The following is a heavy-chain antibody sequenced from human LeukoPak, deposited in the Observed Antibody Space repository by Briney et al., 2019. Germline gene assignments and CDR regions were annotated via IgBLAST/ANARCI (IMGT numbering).Heavy chain of an antibody. Sequence: SETLSLTGTVSGGSISSGSYYWSWIRQPAGKGLEWIGRIYTSGSTNYNPSLKSRVTISVDTSKNQFSLKLSSVTAADTAVYYCARGLRSGWYSDDWYFDLWGRGTLVTVSS. CDR1: GGSISSGSYY. CDR2: IYTSGST. D-gene: IGHD6-19*01. J-gene: IGHJ2*01. CDR3: ARGLRSGWYSDDWYFDL. V-gene: IGHV4-61*02.